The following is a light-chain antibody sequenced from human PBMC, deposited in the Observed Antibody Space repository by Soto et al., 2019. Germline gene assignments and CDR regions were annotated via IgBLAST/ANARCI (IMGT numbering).Light chain of an antibody. V-gene: IGKV3-11*01. J-gene: IGKJ1*01. CDR3: QQRSNWPRT. CDR2: DGS. Sequence: EVVLTQSPCTLSLSPGERATLSCRASQSVRSYLAWYQQKPGQAPRLLIYDGSNRATGVPARFRGSGSGTDFTLTISSLEPEDFAVYYCQQRSNWPRTFGQGTKVDIK. CDR1: QSVRSY.